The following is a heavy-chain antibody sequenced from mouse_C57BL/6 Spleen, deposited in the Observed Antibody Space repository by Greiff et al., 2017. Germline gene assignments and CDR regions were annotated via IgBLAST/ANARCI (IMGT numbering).Heavy chain of an antibody. CDR1: GFSLTSYG. CDR3: AKMDYYGSSYYYYAMDY. CDR2: IWRGGST. V-gene: IGHV2-5*01. J-gene: IGHJ4*01. Sequence: VQLQQSGPGLVQPSQSLSITCTVSGFSLTSYGVHWVRQSPGKGLEWLGVIWRGGSTDYNAAFMSRLSITKDNSKSQVFFKMNSLQADDTAIYYCAKMDYYGSSYYYYAMDYWGQGPSVTVSS. D-gene: IGHD1-1*01.